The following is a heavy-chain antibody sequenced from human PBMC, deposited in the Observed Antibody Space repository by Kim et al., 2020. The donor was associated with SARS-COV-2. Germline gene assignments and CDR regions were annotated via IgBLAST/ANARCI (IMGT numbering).Heavy chain of an antibody. V-gene: IGHV1-8*01. Sequence: QKFQVRVPMTRSTSISTAYIELSSLRSEDTAVYYCARVVVPAAIDFDYWGQGTLVTVSS. CDR3: ARVVVPAAIDFDY. J-gene: IGHJ4*02. D-gene: IGHD2-2*02.